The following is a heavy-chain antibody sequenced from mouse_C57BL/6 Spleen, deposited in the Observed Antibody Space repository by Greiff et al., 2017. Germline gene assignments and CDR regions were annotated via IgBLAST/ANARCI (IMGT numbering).Heavy chain of an antibody. Sequence: VQLQQPGAELVMPGASVKLSCKASGYTFTSYWMHWVKQRPGQGLEWIGEIDPSDSYTNYNQKFKGKSTLTVDKSSSTAYMQLSSLTSEDSAVYYCARGNWTPFAYWGQGTLVTVSA. V-gene: IGHV1-69*01. CDR2: IDPSDSYT. D-gene: IGHD4-1*01. CDR1: GYTFTSYW. J-gene: IGHJ3*01. CDR3: ARGNWTPFAY.